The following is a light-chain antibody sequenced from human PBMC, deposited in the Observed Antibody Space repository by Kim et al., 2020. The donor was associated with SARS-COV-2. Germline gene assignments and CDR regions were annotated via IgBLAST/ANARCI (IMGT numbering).Light chain of an antibody. CDR2: QDS. Sequence: SYELTQPPSVSVSTGQTASITCSGDKLGDKYACWYQQKPGQSPVLVIYQDSKRPSGIPERFSGSNSGNTATLTISETQAMDEADYYCQAWDSSTVVFGGGTQLTVL. CDR3: QAWDSSTVV. J-gene: IGLJ2*01. CDR1: KLGDKY. V-gene: IGLV3-1*01.